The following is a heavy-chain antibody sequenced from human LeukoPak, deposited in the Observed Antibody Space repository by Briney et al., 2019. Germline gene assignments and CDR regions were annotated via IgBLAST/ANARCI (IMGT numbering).Heavy chain of an antibody. J-gene: IGHJ6*02. D-gene: IGHD3-10*01. CDR2: INHSGST. CDR3: AIGDSGSYSYGMDV. V-gene: IGHV4-34*01. CDR1: GGSFSGYY. Sequence: SETLSLTRAVYGGSFSGYYWSWIRQPPGKGLEWIGEINHSGSTNYNPSLKSRVTISVDTSKNQFSLKLSSVTAADTAVYYCAIGDSGSYSYGMDVWGQGTTVTVSS.